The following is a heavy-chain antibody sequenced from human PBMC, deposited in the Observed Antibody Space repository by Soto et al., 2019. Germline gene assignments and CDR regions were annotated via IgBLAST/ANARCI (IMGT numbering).Heavy chain of an antibody. CDR1: GFTFTNAW. D-gene: IGHD4-17*01. CDR3: ARDYGGSGRFDY. J-gene: IGHJ4*02. Sequence: GGSQRLSYAASGFTFTNAWMSWVRQAPGKGLEWVARIKSKTDGGSTYYADSVKGRFTISRDNSKNTLYLQMNSLRAEDTAVYYCARDYGGSGRFDYWGQGTLVTAPQ. CDR2: IKSKTDGGST. V-gene: IGHV3-15*01.